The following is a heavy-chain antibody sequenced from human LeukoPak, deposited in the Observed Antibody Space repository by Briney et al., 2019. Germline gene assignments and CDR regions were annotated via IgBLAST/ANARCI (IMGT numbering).Heavy chain of an antibody. D-gene: IGHD3-22*01. J-gene: IGHJ5*02. CDR1: GYTFTSYG. Sequence: WASVKVSSKASGYTFTSYGISWVRQAPGQGLEWMGWISAYNGNTNYALKLQGRVTMTTDTSTSTAYMELRSPRSDDTAVYYCARGQSYYDSSGYYSSWFDPWGQGTLVTVSS. CDR3: ARGQSYYDSSGYYSSWFDP. V-gene: IGHV1-18*01. CDR2: ISAYNGNT.